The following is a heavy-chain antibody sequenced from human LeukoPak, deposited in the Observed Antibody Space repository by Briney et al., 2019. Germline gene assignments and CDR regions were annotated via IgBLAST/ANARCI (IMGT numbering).Heavy chain of an antibody. D-gene: IGHD4-11*01. CDR2: INSDGSST. CDR1: GFTFSSYW. J-gene: IGHJ6*03. CDR3: ARSPTVNHYYYYYMDV. Sequence: GGSLRLSCAASGFTFSSYWMHWVRQAPGKGLVWVSRINSDGSSTSYADSVKGRFTISRGNAKNTLYLQMNSLRAEDTAVYYCARSPTVNHYYYYYMDVRGKGTTVTVSS. V-gene: IGHV3-74*01.